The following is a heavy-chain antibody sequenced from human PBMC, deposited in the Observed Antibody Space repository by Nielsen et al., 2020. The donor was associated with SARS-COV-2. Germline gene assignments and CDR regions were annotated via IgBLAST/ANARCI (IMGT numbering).Heavy chain of an antibody. Sequence: SETLSLTCTVSGGSISSGDYYWSWIRQPPGKGLEWIGYIYYSGSTYYNPSLKSRVTISVDTSKNQFSLKLSSVTAADTAVYYCARECTFGSGSYPSGVYYGMDVWGQGTTVTVSS. V-gene: IGHV4-30-4*01. CDR3: ARECTFGSGSYPSGVYYGMDV. CDR2: IYYSGST. CDR1: GGSISSGDYY. D-gene: IGHD3-10*01. J-gene: IGHJ6*02.